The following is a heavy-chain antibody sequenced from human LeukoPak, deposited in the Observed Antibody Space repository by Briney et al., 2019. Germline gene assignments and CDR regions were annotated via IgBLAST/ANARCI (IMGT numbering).Heavy chain of an antibody. V-gene: IGHV3-9*01. CDR1: GFTFDDYA. CDR3: ATDRVVVVTAIKNDAFDI. CDR2: ISWNSGSI. J-gene: IGHJ3*02. Sequence: GGSLRLSCAASGFTFDDYAMHWVRQAPGKGLEWVSGISWNSGSIGYVDSVKGRFTISRDNAKNSLYLQMNSLRADDTAVYYCATDRVVVVTAIKNDAFDIWGQGTMVTVSS. D-gene: IGHD2-21*02.